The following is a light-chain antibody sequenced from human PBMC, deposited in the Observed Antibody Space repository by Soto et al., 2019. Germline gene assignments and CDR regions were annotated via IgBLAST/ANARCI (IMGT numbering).Light chain of an antibody. CDR1: STDVGDYNF. CDR2: EVR. Sequence: QSVLTQPASVSGSPGQSITISCTGTSTDVGDYNFVFWYQQHAGKAPKLVISEVRNRPSGVSDRFSGSKSGNRASLTISGLQAEDEADYYCSSYTSSSTVVFGTGTKAAVL. J-gene: IGLJ1*01. CDR3: SSYTSSSTVV. V-gene: IGLV2-14*01.